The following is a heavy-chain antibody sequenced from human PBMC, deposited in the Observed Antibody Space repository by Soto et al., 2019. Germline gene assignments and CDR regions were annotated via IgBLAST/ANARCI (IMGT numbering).Heavy chain of an antibody. J-gene: IGHJ6*03. D-gene: IGHD2-15*01. Sequence: GGSLRLSCAASGFTFSSYWMSWVRQAPGKGLEWVANIKQDGSEKYYVDSVKGRFTISRDNAKNSLYLQMNSLRAEDTAVYYCARDHGYCSGGSCYAYYYYYYMDVWGKGTTVTVSS. CDR1: GFTFSSYW. V-gene: IGHV3-7*01. CDR2: IKQDGSEK. CDR3: ARDHGYCSGGSCYAYYYYYYMDV.